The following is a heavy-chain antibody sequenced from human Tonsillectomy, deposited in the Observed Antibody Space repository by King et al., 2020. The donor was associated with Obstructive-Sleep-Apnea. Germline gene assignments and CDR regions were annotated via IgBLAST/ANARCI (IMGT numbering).Heavy chain of an antibody. CDR1: GFTFSTYA. Sequence: VQLVESGGGLVQPGGSLRLSCAASGFTFSTYAMHWVRQAPGKGLEYVSAISSNGGSTYYANSVKGRFTISRDNSKNTLYLQMGSLRAEDMAVYYCAMGIVVVTAILGYYFDYWGQGTLVTVSS. J-gene: IGHJ4*02. D-gene: IGHD2-21*02. CDR3: AMGIVVVTAILGYYFDY. CDR2: ISSNGGST. V-gene: IGHV3-64*01.